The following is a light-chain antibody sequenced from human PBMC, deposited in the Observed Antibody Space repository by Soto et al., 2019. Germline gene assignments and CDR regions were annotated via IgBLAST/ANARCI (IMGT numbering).Light chain of an antibody. Sequence: EIVLTQSPGTLSLSPGERATLSCRASQSITSNYLAWYQQRPDQAPRLLIFAASRRATGIPDRFSGGGSGTDFTLTISRLEPEDFAVYYCQQYRSPPRAFGQGTKVESK. V-gene: IGKV3-20*01. CDR2: AAS. CDR1: QSITSNY. J-gene: IGKJ1*01. CDR3: QQYRSPPRA.